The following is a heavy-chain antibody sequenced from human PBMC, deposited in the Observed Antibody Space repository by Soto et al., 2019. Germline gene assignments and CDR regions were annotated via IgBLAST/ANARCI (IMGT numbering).Heavy chain of an antibody. D-gene: IGHD2-15*01. V-gene: IGHV1-69*12. CDR2: IIPIFGTA. Sequence: QVQLVQSGAEVKKPGSSVKVSCKASGGTFSSYAISWVRQAPGQGLEWMGGIIPIFGTANYAQKFQGRVTITADESTSTAYMELSSLRSEDTAVYYCARGESVVVAASGYYYYGMDVWGQGTTVTVSS. J-gene: IGHJ6*02. CDR3: ARGESVVVAASGYYYYGMDV. CDR1: GGTFSSYA.